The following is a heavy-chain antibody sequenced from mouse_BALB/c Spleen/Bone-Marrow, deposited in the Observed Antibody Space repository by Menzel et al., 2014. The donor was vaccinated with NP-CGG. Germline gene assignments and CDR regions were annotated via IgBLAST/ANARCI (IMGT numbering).Heavy chain of an antibody. CDR3: ARYDYGWYFSV. J-gene: IGHJ1*01. D-gene: IGHD2-4*01. Sequence: VQLQQPGAELVKPGASVKLSCTASGFNIKDIYMHWVKQRPEQGLEWIGRIDPANGNTKYDPKFQGKATITADTSSSTAYLQLSSLTSEDTDVYYCARYDYGWYFSVWGAGTTVTVSS. V-gene: IGHV14-3*02. CDR2: IDPANGNT. CDR1: GFNIKDIY.